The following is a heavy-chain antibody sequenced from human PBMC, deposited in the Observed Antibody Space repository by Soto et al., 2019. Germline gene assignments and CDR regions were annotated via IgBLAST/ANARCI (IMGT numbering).Heavy chain of an antibody. Sequence: QMQLVQSGPEVKKPGTSVKVSCKASGFTFTSSAVQWVRQARGQRLEWIGWIVVGSGNTNYAQKYHERVTITRDMSTSTSYMELSSLRSEDTAVYYCAADGMATTYYSYGMHVWGQGTTVTVSS. CDR1: GFTFTSSA. CDR2: IVVGSGNT. V-gene: IGHV1-58*01. D-gene: IGHD5-12*01. CDR3: AADGMATTYYSYGMHV. J-gene: IGHJ6*02.